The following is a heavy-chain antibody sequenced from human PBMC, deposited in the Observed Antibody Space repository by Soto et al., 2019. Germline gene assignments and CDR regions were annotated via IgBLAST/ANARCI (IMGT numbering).Heavy chain of an antibody. D-gene: IGHD2-21*01. Sequence: GGSLRLSCAASGFTFSYYAMNWVRQAPGKGLEWVSSIGGGDDTYYADSVKGRFSISRDNSKSTLFLQMNNLRVEDTAIYYCAKDRQDHNSVWDPFDIWGQGTKVTVSS. CDR3: AKDRQDHNSVWDPFDI. V-gene: IGHV3-23*01. CDR1: GFTFSYYA. J-gene: IGHJ3*02. CDR2: IGGGDDT.